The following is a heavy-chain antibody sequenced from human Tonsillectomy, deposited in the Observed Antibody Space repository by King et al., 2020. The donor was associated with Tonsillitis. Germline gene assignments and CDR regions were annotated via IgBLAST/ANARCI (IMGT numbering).Heavy chain of an antibody. CDR1: GFTISFNY. CDR2: IYTGGIT. Sequence: VQLVESGGGLIQPWGSLRLSCAASGFTISFNYISWVRQAPGKGLEWVAVIYTGGITYYADSVKGRFTISRDNSKNTLSLQMKSLRAEDTAVYYCARDVAAAGFLWDWGQGALVTVSS. V-gene: IGHV3-53*01. J-gene: IGHJ4*02. D-gene: IGHD6-13*01. CDR3: ARDVAAAGFLWD.